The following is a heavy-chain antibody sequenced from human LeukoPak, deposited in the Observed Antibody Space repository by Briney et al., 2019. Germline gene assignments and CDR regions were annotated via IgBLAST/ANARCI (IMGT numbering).Heavy chain of an antibody. J-gene: IGHJ4*02. CDR1: GGSISSSNW. CDR2: IYHSGST. V-gene: IGHV4-4*02. D-gene: IGHD3-10*01. CDR3: ARVVYYGSGSYFDY. Sequence: SGTLSLTCAVSGGSISSSNWWSWVRQPPGKGLEWIGEIYHSGSTNYNPSLKSRVTISVDKSKNQFSLKLSSVAAADTAVYYCARVVYYGSGSYFDYWGQGTLVTVSS.